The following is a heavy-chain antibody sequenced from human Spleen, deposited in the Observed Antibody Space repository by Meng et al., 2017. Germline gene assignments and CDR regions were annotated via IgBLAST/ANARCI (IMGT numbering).Heavy chain of an antibody. CDR1: GFTFSSYA. D-gene: IGHD5-18*01. V-gene: IGHV3-23*01. Sequence: GESLKISCAASGFTFSSYAMSWVRQAPGKGLEWVSAISGSGGSTYYADSVKGRFTISRDNSKNTLYLQMNSLRAEDTAVYYCAKAPTAMVYNWFDPWGQGTLVTVSS. J-gene: IGHJ5*02. CDR3: AKAPTAMVYNWFDP. CDR2: ISGSGGST.